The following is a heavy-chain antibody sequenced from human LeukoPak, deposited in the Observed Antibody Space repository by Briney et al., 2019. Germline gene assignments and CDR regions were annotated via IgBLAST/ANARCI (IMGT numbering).Heavy chain of an antibody. J-gene: IGHJ4*02. CDR2: IYPGDSDT. V-gene: IGHV5-51*01. Sequence: GESLKISCKGSGYSFTNYWIGWVRQMPGKGLEWMGIIYPGDSDTKYSPSFQGQVTISADKSISIAYLQWSSLKASDTAMYYCARHSSGWYREVDYWGQGTVVTVSS. CDR1: GYSFTNYW. D-gene: IGHD6-19*01. CDR3: ARHSSGWYREVDY.